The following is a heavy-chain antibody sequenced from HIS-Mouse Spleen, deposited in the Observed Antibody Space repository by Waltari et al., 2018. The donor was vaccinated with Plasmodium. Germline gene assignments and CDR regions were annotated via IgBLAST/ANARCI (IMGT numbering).Heavy chain of an antibody. J-gene: IGHJ2*01. Sequence: QVQLQQWGAGLLKPSETLSLTCAVYGGSFSGYYWSWIRQPPGKGLEWIGEIKHSGSTNDNPSRKRRVTISVDTSKNQFSLKLSSVTAADTAVYYCARGLRGHYWYFDLWGRGTLVTVSS. CDR1: GGSFSGYY. CDR2: IKHSGST. V-gene: IGHV4-34*01. CDR3: ARGLRGHYWYFDL. D-gene: IGHD3-10*01.